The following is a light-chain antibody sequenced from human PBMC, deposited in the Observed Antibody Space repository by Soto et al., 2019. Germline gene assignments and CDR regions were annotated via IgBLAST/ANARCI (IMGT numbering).Light chain of an antibody. CDR1: SSDVGGYNY. J-gene: IGLJ1*01. CDR3: SSDAGSNKYV. CDR2: EVT. Sequence: QSALTQPPSASGSPGQSVTISCTGTSSDVGGYNYVSWYQQHPGKAPKVMIYEVTKRPSGVPDRFSGSKSGNTASLTVSGLQAEDEADYYCSSDAGSNKYVFGTGTKLTVL. V-gene: IGLV2-8*01.